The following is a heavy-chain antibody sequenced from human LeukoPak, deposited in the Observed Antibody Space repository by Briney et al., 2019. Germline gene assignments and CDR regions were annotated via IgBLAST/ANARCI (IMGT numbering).Heavy chain of an antibody. J-gene: IGHJ4*02. V-gene: IGHV1-8*01. D-gene: IGHD3-10*01. Sequence: ASVKVSCKASGYTFTSYDINWVRQATGQGLEWMGWMNPNSGNTGYAQKFQGRITMARNTSISTAYMELSSLTSEDTAVYFCARRYDSGSYHLPHWGQGTLVTVSS. CDR2: MNPNSGNT. CDR3: ARRYDSGSYHLPH. CDR1: GYTFTSYD.